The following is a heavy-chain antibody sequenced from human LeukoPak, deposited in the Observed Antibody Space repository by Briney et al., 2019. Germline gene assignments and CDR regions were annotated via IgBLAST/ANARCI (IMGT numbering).Heavy chain of an antibody. CDR2: IDGSGRYI. D-gene: IGHD3-10*01. Sequence: VGSLRLSCAASGFSFSTYAMTWVHQAPGRGLEWVSAIDGSGRYIYYRDSVQGRFTNSRDNSKNTLFLQMNSLTAEDSAVYYCAKNYAAGNAFYDHWGQGVLVTVSS. CDR1: GFSFSTYA. J-gene: IGHJ4*02. CDR3: AKNYAAGNAFYDH. V-gene: IGHV3-23*01.